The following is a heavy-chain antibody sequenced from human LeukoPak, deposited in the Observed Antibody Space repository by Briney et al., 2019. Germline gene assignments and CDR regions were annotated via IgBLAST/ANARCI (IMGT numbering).Heavy chain of an antibody. V-gene: IGHV3-21*01. CDR2: ISSSSSYI. CDR3: ARGYSSSSNYLDC. Sequence: PGGSLRLSCAASGFTFSSYSMNWVRQAPGKGLKWVSSISSSSSYIYYAYSVKGRFTISRDNAKNSLYLQMDSLRAEDTATYYCARGYSSSSNYLDCWGQGTLVTVSS. J-gene: IGHJ4*02. CDR1: GFTFSSYS. D-gene: IGHD6-6*01.